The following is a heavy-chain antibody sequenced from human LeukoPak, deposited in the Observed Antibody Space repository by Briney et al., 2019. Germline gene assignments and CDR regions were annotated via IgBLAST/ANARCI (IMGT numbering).Heavy chain of an antibody. CDR1: GGSISSGGYS. Sequence: PSETLSLTCAVSGGSISSGGYSWSWIRQPPGKGLEWIGYIYHSGSTYYHPSLKSRVTISVDRSKNQFSLKLSSVTAADTAVYYCARYCSSTSCHGYWFDPWGQGTLVTVSS. CDR3: ARYCSSTSCHGYWFDP. D-gene: IGHD2-2*01. V-gene: IGHV4-30-2*01. J-gene: IGHJ5*02. CDR2: IYHSGST.